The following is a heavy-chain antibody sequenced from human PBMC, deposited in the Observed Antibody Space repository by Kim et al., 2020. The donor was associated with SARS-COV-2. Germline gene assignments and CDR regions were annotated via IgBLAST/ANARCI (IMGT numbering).Heavy chain of an antibody. CDR1: GFTFSSYA. Sequence: GGSLRLSCAASGFTFSSYAMHWVRQAPGKGLEWVAVISYDGSNKYYADSVKGRFTISRDNSKNTLYLQMNSLRAEDTAVYYCARDKYYDFWSGFEDYWGQGTLVTVSS. D-gene: IGHD3-3*01. J-gene: IGHJ4*02. CDR2: ISYDGSNK. CDR3: ARDKYYDFWSGFEDY. V-gene: IGHV3-30-3*01.